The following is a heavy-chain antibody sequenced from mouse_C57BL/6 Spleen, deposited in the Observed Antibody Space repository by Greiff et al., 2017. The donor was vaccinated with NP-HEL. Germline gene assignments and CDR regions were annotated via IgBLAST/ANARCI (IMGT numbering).Heavy chain of an antibody. CDR2: ISYDGSN. CDR3: AREGGYGSSPWYFDV. V-gene: IGHV3-6*01. Sequence: EVQRVESGPGLVKPSQSLSLTCSVTGYSITSGYYWNWIRQFPGNKLEWMGYISYDGSNNYNPSLKNRISITRDTSKNQLFLKLNSVTTEDTATYYCAREGGYGSSPWYFDVWGTGTTVTVSS. J-gene: IGHJ1*03. CDR1: GYSITSGYY. D-gene: IGHD1-1*01.